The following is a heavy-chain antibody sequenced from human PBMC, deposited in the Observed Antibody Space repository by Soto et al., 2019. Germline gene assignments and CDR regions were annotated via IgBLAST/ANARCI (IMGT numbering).Heavy chain of an antibody. CDR3: AKEKPRDDFWSGIFDY. V-gene: IGHV3-23*01. J-gene: IGHJ4*02. Sequence: GGSLRLSCAASGFTFSSYAMSWVRQAPGKGLEWVSAISGSGGSTYYADSVKGRFTISRDNSKNTLYLQMNSLRAEDTAVYYCAKEKPRDDFWSGIFDYWGQGTLVTVSS. D-gene: IGHD3-3*01. CDR1: GFTFSSYA. CDR2: ISGSGGST.